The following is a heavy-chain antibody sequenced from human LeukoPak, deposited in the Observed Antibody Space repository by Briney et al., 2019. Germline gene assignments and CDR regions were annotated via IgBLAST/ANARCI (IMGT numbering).Heavy chain of an antibody. CDR3: ARGKSSFRDGYNLVLDY. J-gene: IGHJ4*02. V-gene: IGHV4-59*01. Sequence: SETLSLTCAVYGGSFSGYYWSWIRQPPGKGLEWIGYIYYSGSTNYNPSLKSRVTISVDTSKNQFSLKLSSVTAADTAVYYCARGKSSFRDGYNLVLDYWGQGTLVTVSS. CDR1: GGSFSGYY. CDR2: IYYSGST. D-gene: IGHD5-24*01.